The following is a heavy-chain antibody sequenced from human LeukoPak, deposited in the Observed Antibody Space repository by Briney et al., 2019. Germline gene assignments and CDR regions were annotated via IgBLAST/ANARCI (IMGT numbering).Heavy chain of an antibody. J-gene: IGHJ4*02. CDR3: AKFAGYNYGFRSFDY. Sequence: PGGSLRLSCAASGFTFSSYAMSWVRQAPGKGLEWVSAISGSGGSTYYADSVKGRFTISRDNSKNTLYLQMKSLRAEHTAVYYCAKFAGYNYGFRSFDYWGQGTLVTVSS. CDR1: GFTFSSYA. CDR2: ISGSGGST. D-gene: IGHD5-18*01. V-gene: IGHV3-23*01.